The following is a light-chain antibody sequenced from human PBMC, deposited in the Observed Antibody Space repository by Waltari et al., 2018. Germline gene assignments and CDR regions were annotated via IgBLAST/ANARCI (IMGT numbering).Light chain of an antibody. CDR2: GTS. CDR3: QQYDYWPWT. CDR1: QSVRST. J-gene: IGKJ1*01. Sequence: IVMTQSPATLSLSPGERATLSCRASQSVRSTFAWFQRKPVQPPRLLIDGTSTRATGIPARFPGSGSGTEFSLTISSLQPEDFATYYCQQYDYWPWTFGQGTRVETK. V-gene: IGKV3D-15*01.